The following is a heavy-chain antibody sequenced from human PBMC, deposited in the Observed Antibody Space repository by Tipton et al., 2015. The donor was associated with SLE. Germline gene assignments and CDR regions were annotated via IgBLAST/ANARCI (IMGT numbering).Heavy chain of an antibody. D-gene: IGHD6-13*01. CDR2: INHSGST. J-gene: IGHJ1*01. CDR1: GGSFSGCY. Sequence: TLSLTCAVYGGSFSGCYWSWIRQPPGKGLEWIGEINHSGSTNYNPSLKSRVTISVDTSKNQFSLKLSSVTAADTAVYYCARTGYSSSWLYFQHWGQGTLVTVSS. CDR3: ARTGYSSSWLYFQH. V-gene: IGHV4-34*01.